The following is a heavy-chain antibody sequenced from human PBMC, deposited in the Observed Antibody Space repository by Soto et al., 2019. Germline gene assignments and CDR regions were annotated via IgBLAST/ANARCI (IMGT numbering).Heavy chain of an antibody. V-gene: IGHV3-23*01. J-gene: IGHJ3*01. Sequence: EVQLLESGGGLVQSGGSLRLSCVSSGIIFSDYAMSWVRQAPGKGLEWVSSIGGGVGDDTYYADSVKGLLTIPRDNSRTALYLQLSSLRDDATAIFDCGKDGMSRNGVWDRFDFWGQGTMVTVSS. CDR1: GIIFSDYA. CDR2: IGGGVGDDT. CDR3: GKDGMSRNGVWDRFDF. D-gene: IGHD1-26*01.